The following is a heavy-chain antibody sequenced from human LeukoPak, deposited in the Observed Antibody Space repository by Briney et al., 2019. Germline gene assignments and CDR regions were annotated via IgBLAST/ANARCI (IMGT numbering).Heavy chain of an antibody. J-gene: IGHJ6*03. Sequence: SVKVSCKASGGTFSSYAISWVRQAPGQGLEWMGGIIPIFGTANYAQKFQGRATITADESTSTAYMELSSLRSEDTAVYYCARGYGDYYYYMDVWGKGTTVTISS. CDR1: GGTFSSYA. D-gene: IGHD4-17*01. CDR2: IIPIFGTA. CDR3: ARGYGDYYYYMDV. V-gene: IGHV1-69*01.